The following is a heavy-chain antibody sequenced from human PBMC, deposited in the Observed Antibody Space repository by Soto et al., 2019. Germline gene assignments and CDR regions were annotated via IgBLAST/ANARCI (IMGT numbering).Heavy chain of an antibody. CDR1: GGSISSYY. CDR2: IYYSGST. V-gene: IGHV4-59*08. D-gene: IGHD2-15*01. CDR3: ARLYGGTFDY. Sequence: QVQLQESGPGLVKPSETLSLTCTVSGGSISSYYWSWIRQPPGKGLEWIGYIYYSGSTNYNPSLKRPATRSVDTSMNQCSLKLISVTAADTAVYYCARLYGGTFDYWGQGTLVTVSS. J-gene: IGHJ4*02.